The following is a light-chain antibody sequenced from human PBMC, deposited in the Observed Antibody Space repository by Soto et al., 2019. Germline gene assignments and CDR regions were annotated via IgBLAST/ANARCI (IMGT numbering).Light chain of an antibody. CDR1: QSISSL. V-gene: IGKV3-15*01. Sequence: EIVLTQSPATLSVSPGERATLSCRASQSISSLLAWYQQKPGQAPRLLIYGASTRATGIPATFSGSGSGTDFILTISSLQSEDFAVYYCQQYYDWPITFGQGTRLEIK. CDR2: GAS. CDR3: QQYYDWPIT. J-gene: IGKJ5*01.